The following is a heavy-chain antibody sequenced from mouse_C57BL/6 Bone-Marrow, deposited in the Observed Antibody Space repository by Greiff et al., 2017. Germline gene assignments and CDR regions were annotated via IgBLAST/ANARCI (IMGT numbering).Heavy chain of an antibody. Sequence: QVQLQQPGAELVKPGASVTMSCKASGYTFTSYWITWVKQRPGQGLEWIGDIYPGSGSTNYNEKFKSKATMTVDTSSSTAYMQRSSLTSEDSAVYYCARWGDLLWSYWGQGTLVTVSA. D-gene: IGHD2-1*01. CDR3: ARWGDLLWSY. J-gene: IGHJ3*01. V-gene: IGHV1-55*01. CDR2: IYPGSGST. CDR1: GYTFTSYW.